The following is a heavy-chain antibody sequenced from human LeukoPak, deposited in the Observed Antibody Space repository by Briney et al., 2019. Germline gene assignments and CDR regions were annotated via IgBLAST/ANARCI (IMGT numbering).Heavy chain of an antibody. CDR1: GGSISSSSYY. J-gene: IGHJ4*02. CDR3: AGQLTMIVAY. CDR2: IYYSGNT. D-gene: IGHD3-22*01. Sequence: PSETLFLTCTVSGGSISSSSYYWGWIRQPPGKGLEWIGSIYYSGNTYYNPSLKSRVTISVDTSKNQFSLKLSSVTAADTAVYYCAGQLTMIVAYWGQGTLVTVSS. V-gene: IGHV4-39*01.